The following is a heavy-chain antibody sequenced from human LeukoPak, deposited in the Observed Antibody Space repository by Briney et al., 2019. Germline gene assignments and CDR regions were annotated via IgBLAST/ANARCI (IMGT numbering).Heavy chain of an antibody. CDR2: ISSSSSTI. V-gene: IGHV3-48*01. CDR1: GFTFSSYS. J-gene: IGHJ4*02. Sequence: GGSLRLSCAASGFTFSSYSMNWVRQAPGKGLEWVSYISSSSSTIYYADSVKGRFTISRDNAKNSLYLQMNSLRAEDTAVYYCARDSQLGKGYWGQGTLVTVSS. D-gene: IGHD6-6*01. CDR3: ARDSQLGKGY.